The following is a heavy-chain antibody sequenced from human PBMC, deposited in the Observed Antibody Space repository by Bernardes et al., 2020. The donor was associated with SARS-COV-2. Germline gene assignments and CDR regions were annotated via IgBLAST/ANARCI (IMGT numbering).Heavy chain of an antibody. CDR3: TRIAVPSTWRFDP. V-gene: IGHV3-73*01. D-gene: IGHD6-19*01. Sequence: GGSLRLSCEASDFSFSGSVIHWVRQASGKGLEWVGRIRTSINSYATAYGVSLKGRFTISRDDSKNTAYLQMNSLQIEDTAVYYCTRIAVPSTWRFDPWGQGILVTVSS. J-gene: IGHJ5*02. CDR1: DFSFSGSV. CDR2: IRTSINSYAT.